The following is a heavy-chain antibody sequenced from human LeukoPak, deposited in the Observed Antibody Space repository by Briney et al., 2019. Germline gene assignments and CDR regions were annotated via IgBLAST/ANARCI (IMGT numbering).Heavy chain of an antibody. V-gene: IGHV3-23*01. CDR2: ISGSGAST. J-gene: IGHJ6*03. D-gene: IGHD4-17*01. CDR1: GFTFSNSW. Sequence: GGSLRLSCAASGFTFSNSWMTWVRQAPGKGLEWVSSISGSGASTYYADFVQGRFTISRDNSKNTLYLQMNSLRAEDTAVYYCAKVGTTVTTYYYYYMDVWGKGTTVTVSS. CDR3: AKVGTTVTTYYYYYMDV.